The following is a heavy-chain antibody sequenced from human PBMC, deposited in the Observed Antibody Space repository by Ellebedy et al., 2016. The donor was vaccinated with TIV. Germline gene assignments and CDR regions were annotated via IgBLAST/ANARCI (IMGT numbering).Heavy chain of an antibody. V-gene: IGHV5-10-1*01. J-gene: IGHJ3*02. CDR3: ARRITMVRGVIRETYAFDI. Sequence: GASLKISCKGSGYSFTSYWISWVRQMPGKGLEWMGRIDPTDSYTNYSPSFQGHVTISADKSISTAYLQWSSLKASDTAMYYCARRITMVRGVIRETYAFDIWGQGTMVTVSS. CDR1: GYSFTSYW. D-gene: IGHD3-10*01. CDR2: IDPTDSYT.